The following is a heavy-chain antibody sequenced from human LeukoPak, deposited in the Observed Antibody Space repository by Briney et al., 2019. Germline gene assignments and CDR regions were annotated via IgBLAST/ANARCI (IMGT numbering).Heavy chain of an antibody. CDR2: ISWNSINI. D-gene: IGHD3-10*01. J-gene: IGHJ5*02. CDR3: VKDGLLLGSGRGWFDP. CDR1: GFTFDDYA. Sequence: GGSLRLSCAAFGFTFDDYAMHWVRQAPGEGLEWVSGISWNSINIGYADSVKGRFTISRDNAKNSLYLQMNSLRVEDTAFYYCVKDGLLLGSGRGWFDPWGQGTLVTVSS. V-gene: IGHV3-9*01.